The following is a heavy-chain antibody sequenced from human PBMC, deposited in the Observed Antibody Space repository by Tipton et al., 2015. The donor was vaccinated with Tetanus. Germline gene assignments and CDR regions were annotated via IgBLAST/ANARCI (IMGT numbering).Heavy chain of an antibody. CDR2: ISHSGGST. V-gene: IGHV3-23*01. Sequence: SLRLSCEVSGFTFTNYAMMWVRQTPGKGLEWVSSISHSGGSTFYADSVKGRFTISRDDAKNTLYLQLNSLRAEDSALYYCAKGQDRSTQDAYAFWGQGTLVTVSS. J-gene: IGHJ1*01. D-gene: IGHD2-2*01. CDR3: AKGQDRSTQDAYAF. CDR1: GFTFTNYA.